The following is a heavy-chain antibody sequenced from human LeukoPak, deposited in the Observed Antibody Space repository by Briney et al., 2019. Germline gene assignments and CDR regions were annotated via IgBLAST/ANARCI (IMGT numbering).Heavy chain of an antibody. J-gene: IGHJ4*02. V-gene: IGHV1-3*01. CDR2: INAGNGNT. CDR3: ARPSIAAAGISFDY. CDR1: GYTFTSYA. Sequence: GASVKVSCKASGYTFTSYAMHWVRQPPGQRLEWMGWINAGNGNTKYSQKFQGRVTITRDTSASTSYMELSSLRSEDTAVYYCARPSIAAAGISFDYWGQGTLVTVSS. D-gene: IGHD6-13*01.